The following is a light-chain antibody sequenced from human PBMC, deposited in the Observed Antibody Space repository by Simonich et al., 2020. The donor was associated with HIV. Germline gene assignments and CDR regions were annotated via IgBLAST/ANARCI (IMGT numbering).Light chain of an antibody. Sequence: DIQMTQSPSTLSASVGDRVIITCRASQSISSWLAWYQHKPGKAPKLLLYAASRLASGVPSRFSGSGSGTDYTLTISSLQPEDLASYYCQQYFSTPPWTFGQGTKVEIK. CDR2: AAS. CDR3: QQYFSTPPWT. CDR1: QSISSW. V-gene: IGKV1-NL1*01. J-gene: IGKJ1*01.